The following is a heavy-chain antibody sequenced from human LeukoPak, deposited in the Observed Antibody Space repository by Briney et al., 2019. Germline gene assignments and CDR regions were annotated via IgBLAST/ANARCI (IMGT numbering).Heavy chain of an antibody. CDR1: GFTFSSYG. D-gene: IGHD3-10*01. V-gene: IGHV3-30*18. CDR3: AKDQRSYYGSDYYYYGMDV. CDR2: ISYDGSNK. J-gene: IGHJ6*02. Sequence: GRSLRLSCAASGFTFSSYGMHWVRQAPGKGLEWVAVISYDGSNKYYADSVKGRFTISRDNSKNTLYLQMNSLRAEDTAVYYCAKDQRSYYGSDYYYYGMDVWGQGTTVTVSS.